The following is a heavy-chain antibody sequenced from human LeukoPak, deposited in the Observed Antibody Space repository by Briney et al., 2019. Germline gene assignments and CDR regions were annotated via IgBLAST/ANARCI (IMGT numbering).Heavy chain of an antibody. D-gene: IGHD3-22*01. CDR1: GYTFNSYG. V-gene: IGHV1-18*01. Sequence: GASVKVSCKASGYTFNSYGISWVRQAPGQGLEWMGWISAYNGHTNYAQKFQGRVTNTRNTSISTAYMELSSLRSEDTAVYYCARGLRLNPYYYDSSTNPDMGYWGQGTLVTVSS. J-gene: IGHJ4*02. CDR2: ISAYNGHT. CDR3: ARGLRLNPYYYDSSTNPDMGY.